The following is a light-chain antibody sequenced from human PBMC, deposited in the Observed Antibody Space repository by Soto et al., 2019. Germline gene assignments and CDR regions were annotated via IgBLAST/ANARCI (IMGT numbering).Light chain of an antibody. V-gene: IGKV3-20*01. Sequence: ETVLTQSPGTLSLSPGERATLSCRASQSISSGYLAWYQQRPGQAPGLLISGASNRATGIPDRFSGSGSGPDFTLTISRLEPEDFAVYYCQQYGGSPLVTFGGGTKVEIK. CDR2: GAS. J-gene: IGKJ4*01. CDR3: QQYGGSPLVT. CDR1: QSISSGY.